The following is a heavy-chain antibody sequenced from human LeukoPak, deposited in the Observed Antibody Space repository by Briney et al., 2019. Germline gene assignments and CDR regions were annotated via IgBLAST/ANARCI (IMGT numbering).Heavy chain of an antibody. Sequence: GGSLRLSCVASGFTFSSYWMHWVRQDPRKGLVWVSRINGDGRNINYADSVRGRFTISRDNAKNTLYLQMNTLRVEDTAVYYCARDGSYSSGWFSVDYWGQGTLVTVSS. V-gene: IGHV3-74*01. CDR2: INGDGRNI. D-gene: IGHD6-19*01. CDR1: GFTFSSYW. J-gene: IGHJ4*02. CDR3: ARDGSYSSGWFSVDY.